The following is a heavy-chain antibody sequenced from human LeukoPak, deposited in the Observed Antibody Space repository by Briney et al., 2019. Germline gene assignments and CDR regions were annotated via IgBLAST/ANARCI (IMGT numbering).Heavy chain of an antibody. CDR1: GGSISSYY. V-gene: IGHV4-59*04. D-gene: IGHD4/OR15-4a*01. J-gene: IGHJ4*02. CDR3: VRHDGRGGATMGAWDC. Sequence: PSETLTLTCTVSGGSISSYYWSWIRQPPGKGLEWIGYIYYSGTTYSNPSLNSRVTISRDTSKNQFSLQLHSVTAADTAVYYCVRHDGRGGATMGAWDCWGQGSLVTVSS. CDR2: IYYSGTT.